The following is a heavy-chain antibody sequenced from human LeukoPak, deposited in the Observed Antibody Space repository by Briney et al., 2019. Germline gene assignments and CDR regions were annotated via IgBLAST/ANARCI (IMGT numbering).Heavy chain of an antibody. Sequence: PSETLSLTCTVSGGSISSYYWSWIRQPPGKGLEWIGYIYYSGSTNYNPSLKSRVTISVDTSKNQFSLKLSSVTAADTAVYYCARGDSGYFDWLRGYYFDYWGQGTLVTVSS. J-gene: IGHJ4*02. D-gene: IGHD3-9*01. CDR2: IYYSGST. V-gene: IGHV4-59*01. CDR1: GGSISSYY. CDR3: ARGDSGYFDWLRGYYFDY.